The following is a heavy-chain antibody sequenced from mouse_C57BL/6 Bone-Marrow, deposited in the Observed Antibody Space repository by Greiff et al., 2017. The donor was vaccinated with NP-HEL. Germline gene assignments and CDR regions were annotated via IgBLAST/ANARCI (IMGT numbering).Heavy chain of an antibody. CDR1: GYTFTSYG. D-gene: IGHD1-1*01. CDR2: IYPRSGNT. Sequence: QVQLQQSGAELARPGASVKLSCKASGYTFTSYGISWVKQRTGQGLEWIGEIYPRSGNTYYNEKFKGKATLTADKSSSTAYMGLRSLTSEDSAVYFCANYYGSSYGYFDVWGTGTTVTVSS. V-gene: IGHV1-81*01. J-gene: IGHJ1*03. CDR3: ANYYGSSYGYFDV.